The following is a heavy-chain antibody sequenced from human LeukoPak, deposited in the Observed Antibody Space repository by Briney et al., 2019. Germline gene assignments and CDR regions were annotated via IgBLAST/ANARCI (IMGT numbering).Heavy chain of an antibody. CDR3: ARDLSTSATWEFDY. J-gene: IGHJ4*02. CDR2: INLDSGGT. Sequence: GASVKVSCKTSGYTFTDYLMHWVRQAPGQGLESIRWINLDSGGTNYAQRFQGRVTITRDTSISTAYMYLSSLRSDDTAVYYCARDLSTSATWEFDYWGQGTLVNDSS. V-gene: IGHV1-2*02. CDR1: GYTFTDYL. D-gene: IGHD6-25*01.